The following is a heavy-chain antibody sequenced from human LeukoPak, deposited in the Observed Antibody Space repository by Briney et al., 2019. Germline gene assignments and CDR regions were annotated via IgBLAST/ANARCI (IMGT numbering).Heavy chain of an antibody. V-gene: IGHV3-23*01. Sequence: GGSLRLSCEASGFTFSSYWMSWVRQIPGKGLEWVSAISGSDAGTYYADSVKGRFTISRDNSKNTLYLQMNRLRAEDTAVYYCAKGSRGSCSRTYCYPFDYWGQGTLVTVAS. CDR1: GFTFSSYW. CDR2: ISGSDAGT. J-gene: IGHJ4*02. D-gene: IGHD2-2*01. CDR3: AKGSRGSCSRTYCYPFDY.